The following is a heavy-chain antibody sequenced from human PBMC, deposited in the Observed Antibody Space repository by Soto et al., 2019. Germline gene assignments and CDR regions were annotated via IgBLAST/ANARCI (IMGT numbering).Heavy chain of an antibody. J-gene: IGHJ5*02. CDR2: ISRTSGST. CDR1: GFTFSSYA. CDR3: ARTYYYGSRSYHRFDH. D-gene: IGHD3-10*01. Sequence: PGGSLRLSCAASGFTFSSYAMSWVRQAPGKGLEWVSGISRTSGSTYYADSVKGRSTISRDNSKNTLYLQMNSLRAEDTAVYYCARTYYYGSRSYHRFDHWGQGTLVTVSS. V-gene: IGHV3-23*01.